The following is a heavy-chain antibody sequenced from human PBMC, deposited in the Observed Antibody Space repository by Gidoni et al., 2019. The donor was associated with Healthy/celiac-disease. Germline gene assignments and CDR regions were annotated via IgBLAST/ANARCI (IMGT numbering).Heavy chain of an antibody. CDR2: ISYSGST. CDR1: ISSSSYY. CDR3: ASPYGSGRPYLDY. V-gene: IGHV4-39*01. Sequence: ISSSSYYWGWIRQPPGKGLEWLGSISYSGSTYYNPSLKSRVTISVDTSKNQFSRKLSSVTAADTAVYYCASPYGSGRPYLDYWGQGTLVTVSA. D-gene: IGHD3-10*01. J-gene: IGHJ4*02.